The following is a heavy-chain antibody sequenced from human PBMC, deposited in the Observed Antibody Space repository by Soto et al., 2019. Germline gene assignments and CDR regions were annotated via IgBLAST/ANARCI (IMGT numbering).Heavy chain of an antibody. V-gene: IGHV1-58*01. CDR1: GFTFTSSA. J-gene: IGHJ6*02. D-gene: IGHD5-18*01. CDR3: AAVPVAIKDTAMDV. Sequence: SVKVSCKASGFTFTSSAVQWVRQARGQRLEWIGWIVVGSGNTNYAQKFQERVTITRDMSTSTAYMELSSLRSEDTAVYYCAAVPVAIKDTAMDVWGQGTTVTVSS. CDR2: IVVGSGNT.